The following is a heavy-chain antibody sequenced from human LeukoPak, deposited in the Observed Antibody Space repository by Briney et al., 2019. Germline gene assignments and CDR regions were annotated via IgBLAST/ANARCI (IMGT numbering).Heavy chain of an antibody. CDR1: GFTFSSYA. J-gene: IGHJ4*02. V-gene: IGHV3-23*01. D-gene: IGHD2-15*01. Sequence: GGSLRLSCAASGFTFSSYAMTWVRQTPGKGLDWVSDISGGDATTYYAGSVRGRFTISRDNSKNTVYLQMNSLRAEDTALYYCAKLTTGSCYYAIDFWGQGTLVTVSS. CDR2: ISGGDATT. CDR3: AKLTTGSCYYAIDF.